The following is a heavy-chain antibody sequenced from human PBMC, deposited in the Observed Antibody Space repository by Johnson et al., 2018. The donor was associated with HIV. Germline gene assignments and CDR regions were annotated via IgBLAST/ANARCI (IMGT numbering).Heavy chain of an antibody. D-gene: IGHD2-15*01. Sequence: QVQLVESGGGLVNPGGSLRISCAAFGFTFSDYYMSWVRQAPGQGLAWVSYITSSGSPVYYADSVKGRFTISRDNTKNSLYLQMNILLAEDTALYYCAREGGSCSGGWCLDARDFWGQGTTVTVSS. CDR1: GFTFSDYY. V-gene: IGHV3-11*04. CDR2: ITSSGSPV. CDR3: AREGGSCSGGWCLDARDF. J-gene: IGHJ3*01.